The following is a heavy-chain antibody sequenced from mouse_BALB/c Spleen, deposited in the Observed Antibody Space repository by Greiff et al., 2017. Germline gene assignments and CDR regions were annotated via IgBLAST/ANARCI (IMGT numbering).Heavy chain of an antibody. CDR1: GFTFSDYY. D-gene: IGHD1-1*01. CDR3: ARSFITTEPAMDY. CDR2: ISDGGSYT. Sequence: EVQGVESGGGLVKPGGSLKLSCAASGFTFSDYYMYWVRQTPEKRLEWVATISDGGSYTYYPDSVKGRFTISRDNAKNNLYLQMSSLKSEDTAMYYCARSFITTEPAMDYWGQGTSVTVSS. V-gene: IGHV5-4*02. J-gene: IGHJ4*01.